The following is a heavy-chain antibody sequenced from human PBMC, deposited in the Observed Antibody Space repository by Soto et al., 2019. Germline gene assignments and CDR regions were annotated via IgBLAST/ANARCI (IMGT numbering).Heavy chain of an antibody. D-gene: IGHD1-1*01. CDR2: ISYDGSNK. Sequence: GGSLRLSCAASGGTFISYGMHWVRQATGKGLEWVAVISYDGSNKYYADSVKGRFTISRDNSKNTLYLQMNSLRAEDTAVYYCAKDLWNVAFDIWGQGTMVTVSS. CDR1: GGTFISYG. CDR3: AKDLWNVAFDI. V-gene: IGHV3-30*18. J-gene: IGHJ3*02.